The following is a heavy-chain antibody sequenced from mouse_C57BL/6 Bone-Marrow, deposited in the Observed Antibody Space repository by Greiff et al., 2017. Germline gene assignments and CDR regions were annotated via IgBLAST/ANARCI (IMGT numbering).Heavy chain of an antibody. CDR1: GYTFTSYW. V-gene: IGHV1-7*01. D-gene: IGHD1-1*01. Sequence: QVHVKQSGAELAKPGASVKLSCKASGYTFTSYWMHWVKQRPGQGLEWIGYINPSSGYTKYNQKFKDKATLTADKSSSTAYMQLSSLTYEDSAVYYCARYITTVARHYYAMDYWGQGTSVTVSS. J-gene: IGHJ4*01. CDR2: INPSSGYT. CDR3: ARYITTVARHYYAMDY.